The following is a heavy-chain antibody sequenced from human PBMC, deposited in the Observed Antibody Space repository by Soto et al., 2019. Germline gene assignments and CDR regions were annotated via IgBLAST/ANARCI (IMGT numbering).Heavy chain of an antibody. CDR2: IIPILGIA. D-gene: IGHD3-10*01. CDR3: ASDTGSGSPTTDY. J-gene: IGHJ4*02. V-gene: IGHV1-69*02. CDR1: GGTFSSYT. Sequence: SVKVSCKASGGTFSSYTISWVRQAPGQGLEWMGRIIPILGIANYAQKFQGRVTITADKSTSTAYMELSSLRSEDTAVYYCASDTGSGSPTTDYWGQGTLVTVSS.